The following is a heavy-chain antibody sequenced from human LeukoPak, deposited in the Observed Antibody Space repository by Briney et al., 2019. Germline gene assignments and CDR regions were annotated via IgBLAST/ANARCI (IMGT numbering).Heavy chain of an antibody. CDR2: ISYDGSNK. V-gene: IGHV3-30*04. J-gene: IGHJ4*02. CDR1: GFTFSSYA. CDR3: ARVRYFDWLGPFDY. Sequence: GGSLRLSCAASGFTFSSYAMHWVRQAPGKGLEWVALISYDGSNKYYADSVKGRFTISRDNAKKSLYLQMNSLRAEDTAVYYCARVRYFDWLGPFDYWGQGTLVTVSS. D-gene: IGHD3-9*01.